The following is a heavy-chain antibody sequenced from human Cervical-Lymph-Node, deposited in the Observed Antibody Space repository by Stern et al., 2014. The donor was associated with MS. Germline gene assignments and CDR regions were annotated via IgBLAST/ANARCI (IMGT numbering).Heavy chain of an antibody. V-gene: IGHV3-23*01. CDR2: ISGSGGST. J-gene: IGHJ6*02. CDR1: GFTFSSYA. CDR3: AKRMEGNSYGYTYYGMDV. Sequence: EVQLLESGGGLVQPGGSLRLSCAASGFTFSSYAMSWVRQAPGKGLEWVSAISGSGGSTYYADSVKGRFTISRDNSKNTLYLQMNSLRAEDTAVYYCAKRMEGNSYGYTYYGMDVWGQGTTVTVSS. D-gene: IGHD5-18*01.